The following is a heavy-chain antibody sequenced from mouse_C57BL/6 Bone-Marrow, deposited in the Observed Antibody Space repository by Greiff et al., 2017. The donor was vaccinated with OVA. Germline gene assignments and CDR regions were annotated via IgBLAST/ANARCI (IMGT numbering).Heavy chain of an antibody. CDR3: AIYYGSSYGGGLAMDY. CDR1: GFTFSDYG. V-gene: IGHV5-17*01. CDR2: ISSGSSTI. Sequence: EVQGVESGGGLVKPGGSLKLSCAASGFTFSDYGMHWVRQAPEKGLEWVAYISSGSSTIYYADTVKGRFTISRDNAKNTLFLQMTSLRSEDTAMYYCAIYYGSSYGGGLAMDYWGQGTSVTVSS. D-gene: IGHD1-1*01. J-gene: IGHJ4*01.